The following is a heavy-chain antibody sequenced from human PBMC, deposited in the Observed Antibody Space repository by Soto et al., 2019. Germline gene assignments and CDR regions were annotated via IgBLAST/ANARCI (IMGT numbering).Heavy chain of an antibody. CDR1: GFKFDDYA. CDR2: INWNGAYS. D-gene: IGHD6-19*01. CDR3: ARVHSSGWYVEPYDA. Sequence: EVQLVESGGNLARPGESLRLSCTASGFKFDDYAFHWVRQAPGKGPEWVSGINWNGAYSGYADSVKGRFTISRDNAANSGYLQMDTLRPEDTSLYYCARVHSSGWYVEPYDAWGQGTMVTVSS. J-gene: IGHJ3*01. V-gene: IGHV3-9*01.